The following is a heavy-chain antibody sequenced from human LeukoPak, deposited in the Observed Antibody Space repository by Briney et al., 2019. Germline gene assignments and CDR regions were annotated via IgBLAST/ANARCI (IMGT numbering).Heavy chain of an antibody. CDR2: INHSGST. CDR1: GGSFSGYY. V-gene: IGHV4-34*01. D-gene: IGHD6-19*01. J-gene: IGHJ4*02. CDR3: ARGGIAVAGPHFDY. Sequence: PSETLSLTCAVYGGSFSGYYWSWIRQPPGKGLERIGEINHSGSTNYNPSLKSRVTISVDTSKNQFSLKLSSVTAADTAVYYCARGGIAVAGPHFDYWGQGTLVTVSS.